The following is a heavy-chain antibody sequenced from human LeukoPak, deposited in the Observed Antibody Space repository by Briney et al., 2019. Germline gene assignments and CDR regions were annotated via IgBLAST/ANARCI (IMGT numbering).Heavy chain of an antibody. Sequence: SETLSLTCTVSGSSISTNSYYWGWIRQPPGKGLEWIGTISYSGSTYHNPSLKSRVTMSVDTSKNQLSLNPSSVTAADAAVYYCATLGVGDTPGDYWGRGNLVTVSS. J-gene: IGHJ4*02. CDR3: ATLGVGDTPGDY. D-gene: IGHD1-26*01. V-gene: IGHV4-39*01. CDR2: ISYSGST. CDR1: GSSISTNSYY.